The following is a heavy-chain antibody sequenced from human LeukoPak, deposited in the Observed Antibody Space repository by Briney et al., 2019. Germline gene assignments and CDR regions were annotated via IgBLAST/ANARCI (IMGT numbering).Heavy chain of an antibody. D-gene: IGHD2-15*01. Sequence: GASLQISCEGSGSSFNSYWIAWVRALPGKGLEGMGISYPGDSETRDSPAFQGQVTISADKYISTSYLQWSSLAASDTAMYFCARPRVVAATTSHAAFDIWGQGTLVSVSS. CDR3: ARPRVVAATTSHAAFDI. V-gene: IGHV5-51*01. CDR2: SYPGDSET. J-gene: IGHJ3*02. CDR1: GSSFNSYW.